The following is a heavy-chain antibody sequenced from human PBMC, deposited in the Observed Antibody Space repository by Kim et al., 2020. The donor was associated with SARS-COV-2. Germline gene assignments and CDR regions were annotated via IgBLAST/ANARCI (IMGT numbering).Heavy chain of an antibody. CDR3: ARAQNPNYYGSGSYYC. CDR2: ISAYNGNT. J-gene: IGHJ4*02. D-gene: IGHD3-10*01. V-gene: IGHV1-18*04. Sequence: ASVKVSCKASGYTFTSYGISWVRQAPGQGLEWMGWISAYNGNTNYAQKLQGRVTMTTDTSTSTAYMELRSLRSDDTAVYYCARAQNPNYYGSGSYYCWGQGTLVTVSA. CDR1: GYTFTSYG.